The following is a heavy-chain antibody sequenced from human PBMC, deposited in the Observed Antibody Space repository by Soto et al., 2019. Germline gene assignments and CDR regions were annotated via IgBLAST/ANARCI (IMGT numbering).Heavy chain of an antibody. V-gene: IGHV1-18*01. CDR1: GYKFIDYG. Sequence: QVQLVQSEAEVKKPGASVKVSCKPYGYKFIDYGLSWVRQAPGQGLEWVGWISADNGNTDYAQKLQGRVTMTTDTSTRTAYMELRSLRVDDTAVYYCARTKYGVDTFDFWGQGTLVTVSS. CDR3: ARTKYGVDTFDF. J-gene: IGHJ4*02. CDR2: ISADNGNT. D-gene: IGHD2-8*01.